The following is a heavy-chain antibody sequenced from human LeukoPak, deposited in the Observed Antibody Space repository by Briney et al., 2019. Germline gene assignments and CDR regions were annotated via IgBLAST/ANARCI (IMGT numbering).Heavy chain of an antibody. Sequence: SVKVSCKASGGTFSSYAISWVRQAPGQGFEWMGGIIPIFGTANYAQKFQGRVTITADESTSTAYMELSSLRSEDTAVYYCAREPEPPDPRYGMDVWGQGTTVTVSS. V-gene: IGHV1-69*13. J-gene: IGHJ6*02. CDR1: GGTFSSYA. CDR3: AREPEPPDPRYGMDV. CDR2: IIPIFGTA. D-gene: IGHD1-14*01.